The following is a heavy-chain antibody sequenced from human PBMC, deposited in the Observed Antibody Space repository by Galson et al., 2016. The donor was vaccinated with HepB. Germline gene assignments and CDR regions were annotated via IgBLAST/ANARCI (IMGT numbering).Heavy chain of an antibody. J-gene: IGHJ4*02. V-gene: IGHV4-61*02. CDR1: GGSISSGSYY. Sequence: TLSLTCTVSGGSISSGSYYRSWIRQPAGKGLEWLGRIYPTGCTNYNPSPKSRVTMSVDTSQHPISLKLASVTAADTAVYYCATGSGDFDHWGQGTLVTVSS. CDR3: ATGSGDFDH. D-gene: IGHD3-3*01. CDR2: IYPTGCT.